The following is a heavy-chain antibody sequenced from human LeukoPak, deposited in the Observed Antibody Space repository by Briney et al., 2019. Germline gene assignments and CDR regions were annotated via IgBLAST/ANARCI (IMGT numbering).Heavy chain of an antibody. V-gene: IGHV4-38-2*02. J-gene: IGHJ4*02. Sequence: SETLSLTCSVSSYSFSSAYYWGWIRQPPGKGLEWIGSINLSGHTYYNPSLKSRVTMSVDTSKNQFSLKLSSVTAADTAVYYCARAVGGDGSGSLWGPGTLVTVSS. CDR3: ARAVGGDGSGSL. D-gene: IGHD3-10*01. CDR2: INLSGHT. CDR1: SYSFSSAYY.